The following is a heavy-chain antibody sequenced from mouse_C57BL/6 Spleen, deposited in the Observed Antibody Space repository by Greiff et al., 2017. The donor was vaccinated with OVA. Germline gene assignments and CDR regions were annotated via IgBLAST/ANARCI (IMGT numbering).Heavy chain of an antibody. D-gene: IGHD4-1*01. Sequence: VHVKQSGAELVRPGASVKLSCTASGFNIKDDYMHWVKQRPEQGLEWIGWIDPENGDTEYASKFQGKATITADTSSNTAYLQLSSLTSEDTAVYYCTTVTGTGFAYWGQGTLVTVSA. CDR1: GFNIKDDY. CDR2: IDPENGDT. CDR3: TTVTGTGFAY. V-gene: IGHV14-4*01. J-gene: IGHJ3*01.